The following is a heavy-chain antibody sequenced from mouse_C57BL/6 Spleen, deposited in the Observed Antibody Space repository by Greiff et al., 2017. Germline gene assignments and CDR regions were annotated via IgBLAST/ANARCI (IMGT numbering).Heavy chain of an antibody. CDR3: AKPYGYDEYWYFDV. CDR2: IDPSDSYT. J-gene: IGHJ1*03. CDR1: GYTFTSYW. Sequence: QVQLQQPGAELVRPGTSVKLSCKASGYTFTSYWMHWVKQRPGQGLEWIGVIDPSDSYTNYNQKFKGKATLTVDTSSSTAYMQLSSRTSEDSAVYYCAKPYGYDEYWYFDVWGTGTTVTVSS. V-gene: IGHV1-59*01. D-gene: IGHD2-2*01.